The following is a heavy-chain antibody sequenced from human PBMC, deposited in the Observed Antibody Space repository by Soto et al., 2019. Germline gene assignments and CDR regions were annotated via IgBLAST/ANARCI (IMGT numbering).Heavy chain of an antibody. J-gene: IGHJ4*02. V-gene: IGHV2-5*02. CDR3: ARSTLTTDFEY. CDR2: IYGDDDK. Sequence: QITLKESGPTLVKPTQTLTLTCTFSGFSLTTNEVYVGWFRQPPGKALEWLALIYGDDDKRYSPSLKSRLTLTKDTSKNQVVLTMSNMDPVDTATYYCARSTLTTDFEYWGQGTLVTVSS. D-gene: IGHD4-17*01. CDR1: GFSLTTNEVY.